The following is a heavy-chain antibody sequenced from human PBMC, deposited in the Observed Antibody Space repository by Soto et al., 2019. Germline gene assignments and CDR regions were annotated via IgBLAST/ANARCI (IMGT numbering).Heavy chain of an antibody. J-gene: IGHJ4*02. CDR2: IYNSGST. D-gene: IGHD3-16*01. Sequence: QVQLQESGPGVVEPSQTLSLTCTVSGGSINNNGYFWSWIRQPPGSGLEWIGHIYNSGSTYSNPSLKRRLTISVDTSKNQFSLKMSSVTAADTAVYYCARGPRGDKVDYWGQGTLVTVSS. V-gene: IGHV4-30-4*01. CDR1: GGSINNNGYF. CDR3: ARGPRGDKVDY.